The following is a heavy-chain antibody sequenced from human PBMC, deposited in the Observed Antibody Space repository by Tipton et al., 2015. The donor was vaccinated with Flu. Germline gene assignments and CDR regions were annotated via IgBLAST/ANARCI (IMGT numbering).Heavy chain of an antibody. V-gene: IGHV4-39*07. CDR3: ARAPIGDGSQIA. CDR2: IYYTGYP. D-gene: IGHD3-10*01. J-gene: IGHJ4*02. CDR1: GGSISSSSHY. Sequence: TLSLTCTVSGGSISSSSHYWGWIRQAPGRGLEWVGSIYYTGYPYYNSSLKSRLAMSIDTSKKQFSLILNSVTAADTAVYFCARAPIGDGSQIAWGQGTLVTVSS.